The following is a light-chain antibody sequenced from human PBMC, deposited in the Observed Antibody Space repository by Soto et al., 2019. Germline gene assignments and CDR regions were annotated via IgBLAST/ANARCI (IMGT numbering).Light chain of an antibody. V-gene: IGKV3-20*01. CDR3: HQYDRSPWT. J-gene: IGKJ1*01. CDR1: QSVNSNY. CDR2: ATS. Sequence: EIVLTQSPGTLSLSPGESATVSCRASQSVNSNYLAWYHQKPGQAPRLLIYATSSRATGVPDRFSGSGSGPDFTLTISRLEPEDFAVYHCHQYDRSPWTFGQGTKVEI.